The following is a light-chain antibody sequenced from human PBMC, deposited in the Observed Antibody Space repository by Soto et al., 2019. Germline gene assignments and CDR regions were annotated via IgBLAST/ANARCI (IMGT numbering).Light chain of an antibody. CDR1: QSISSY. V-gene: IGKV1-39*01. CDR2: AAS. CDR3: QQSYSTPRT. J-gene: IGKJ1*01. Sequence: DIQMTQSPSSLSASVGDRVTISVRASQSISSYLNWYQQKPGKAPKLLIYAASSLQSGVPSRFSGSGSGTDFTLTISSLQPEDFATYYCQQSYSTPRTFGQGTKVDIK.